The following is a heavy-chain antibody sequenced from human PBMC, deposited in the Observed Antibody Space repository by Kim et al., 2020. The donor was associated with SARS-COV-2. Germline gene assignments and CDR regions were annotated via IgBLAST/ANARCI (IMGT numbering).Heavy chain of an antibody. CDR2: INSDGSTT. Sequence: WGSLRLSCAASGFTFSSYSMHWVRQAPGKGLVWVSRINSDGSTTNYADSVKGRFSISRDNAKNTLYLQMNSLRADDTAVYHCAREGTSSNCCHYWGQGTLVTVSS. D-gene: IGHD2-2*01. CDR3: AREGTSSNCCHY. CDR1: GFTFSSYS. V-gene: IGHV3-74*01. J-gene: IGHJ4*02.